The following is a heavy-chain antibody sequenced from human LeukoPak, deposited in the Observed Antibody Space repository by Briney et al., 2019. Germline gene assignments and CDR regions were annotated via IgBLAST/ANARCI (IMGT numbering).Heavy chain of an antibody. CDR1: GFTFSSYG. V-gene: IGHV3-33*01. J-gene: IGHJ4*02. Sequence: PGGSLRLSCAASGFTFSSYGMHWVRQAPGKGLEWVAVIWYDGSNKYYADSVKGRFTISRDNSKNTLYLQMNSLRAEDTAVYYCARGFHCGGDCYSLDYWGQGTLVTVSS. CDR2: IWYDGSNK. D-gene: IGHD2-21*02. CDR3: ARGFHCGGDCYSLDY.